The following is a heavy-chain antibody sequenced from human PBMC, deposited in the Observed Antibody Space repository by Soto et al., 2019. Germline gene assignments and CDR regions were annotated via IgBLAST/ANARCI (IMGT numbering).Heavy chain of an antibody. CDR1: GGDSSYNRAA. Sequence: LTDIGGISGGDSSYNRAACKSFKQSPSKDLEWLGRTYYRSKWYNDYAVSVKSRITINPDTSKNQFSLQLNSVTPEDTAVYYCARANYSVWWDVVTFPQEQYYFDFWGQGTLVTVSS. D-gene: IGHD1-26*01. J-gene: IGHJ4*02. V-gene: IGHV6-1*01. CDR2: TYYRSKWYN. CDR3: ARANYSVWWDVVTFPQEQYYFDF.